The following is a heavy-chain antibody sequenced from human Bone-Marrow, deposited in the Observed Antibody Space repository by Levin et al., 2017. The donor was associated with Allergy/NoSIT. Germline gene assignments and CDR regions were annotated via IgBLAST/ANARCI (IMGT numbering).Heavy chain of an antibody. CDR2: IYYSGST. Sequence: SETLSLTCTVSGGSISSGDYYWSWIRQPPGKGLEWIGYIYYSGSTYYNPSLKSRVTISVDTSKNQFSLKLSSVTAADTAVYYCARGQHYYDSSGYSYYFDYWGQGTLVTVSS. J-gene: IGHJ4*02. CDR3: ARGQHYYDSSGYSYYFDY. D-gene: IGHD3-22*01. V-gene: IGHV4-30-4*01. CDR1: GGSISSGDYY.